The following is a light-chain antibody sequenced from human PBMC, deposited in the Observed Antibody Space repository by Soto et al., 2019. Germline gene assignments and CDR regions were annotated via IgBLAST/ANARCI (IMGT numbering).Light chain of an antibody. CDR3: SSYTSTSNVV. V-gene: IGLV2-14*01. CDR1: SSDVGGYNY. CDR2: DVS. Sequence: QSALTQPASVSGSPGQSITISCTGTSSDVGGYNYVSWYQQHPGRAPKVLIYDVSNRPSGVSNRFSGSKSGNTASLTISGLQAEDEADYYCSSYTSTSNVVFGGGT. J-gene: IGLJ2*01.